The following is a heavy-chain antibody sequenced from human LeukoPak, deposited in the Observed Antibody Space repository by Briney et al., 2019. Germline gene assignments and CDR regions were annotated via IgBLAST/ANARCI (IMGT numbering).Heavy chain of an antibody. J-gene: IGHJ4*02. CDR1: GGSISSSSYY. CDR2: IYYSGST. CDR3: ARPGFGPPRDFDY. Sequence: PSETLSLTCTVSGGSISSSSYYWGWIRQPPGKGLEWIGSIYYSGSTYYNPSLKSRVTISVDTSKNQFSLKLSSVTAADTAVYYCARPGFGPPRDFDYWGQGTLVTVSS. V-gene: IGHV4-39*01. D-gene: IGHD3-10*01.